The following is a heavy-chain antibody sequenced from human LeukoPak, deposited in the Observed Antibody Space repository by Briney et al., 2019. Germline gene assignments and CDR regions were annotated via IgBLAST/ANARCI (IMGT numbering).Heavy chain of an antibody. CDR3: ARGGVRYYYDSSGYWTI. D-gene: IGHD3-22*01. V-gene: IGHV4-34*01. J-gene: IGHJ4*02. CDR2: INHSGST. CDR1: GGSFSGYY. Sequence: SETLSLTCAVYGGSFSGYYWSWIRQPPGKGLEWIGEINHSGSTNYNPSLKSRVTISVDTSKNQFSLKLSSVTAADTAVYYCARGGVRYYYDSSGYWTIWGQGTLVTVSS.